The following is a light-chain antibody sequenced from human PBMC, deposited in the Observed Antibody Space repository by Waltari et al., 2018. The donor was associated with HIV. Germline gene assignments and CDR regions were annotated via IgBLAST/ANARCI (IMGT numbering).Light chain of an antibody. CDR1: SSDVGCYKF. Sequence: QSALTPPPSVSGSPGQSVTISCTGTSSDVGCYKFVSWYQLRPGKAPKLIIQDADKRPSGVPVRFSGAKSGNTAALTISGLQAEDEADYYCCSYTGTYARYVFGTGAKVTVL. J-gene: IGLJ1*01. V-gene: IGLV2-11*01. CDR3: CSYTGTYARYV. CDR2: DAD.